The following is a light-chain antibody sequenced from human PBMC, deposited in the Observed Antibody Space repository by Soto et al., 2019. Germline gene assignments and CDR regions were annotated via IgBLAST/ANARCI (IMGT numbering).Light chain of an antibody. CDR3: QHYNSYSEA. CDR1: QSISSW. Sequence: LKMNQSPSTLSASVGARVTITCRASQSISSWLAWYQQKPGKAPKLLIYKASSLKSGVPSRFSGSVSGTAVTLTISSLQADDGATYYCQHYNSYSEAFGQGTKVDIK. CDR2: KAS. J-gene: IGKJ1*01. V-gene: IGKV1-5*03.